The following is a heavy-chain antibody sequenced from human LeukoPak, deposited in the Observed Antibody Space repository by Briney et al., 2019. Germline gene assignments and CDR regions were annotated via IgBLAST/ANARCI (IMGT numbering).Heavy chain of an antibody. V-gene: IGHV1-69*13. CDR2: IIPMFGTP. CDR3: ASGGSPRRSDY. Sequence: SVKVPCKASGGTFSSYAINWVRQAPGQGLEWMGGIIPMFGTPNYAQRVQGRVTITADESTSTAYMELRSLRSEDTAVYYCASGGSPRRSDYWGQGTLVTVSS. CDR1: GGTFSSYA. D-gene: IGHD3-10*01. J-gene: IGHJ4*02.